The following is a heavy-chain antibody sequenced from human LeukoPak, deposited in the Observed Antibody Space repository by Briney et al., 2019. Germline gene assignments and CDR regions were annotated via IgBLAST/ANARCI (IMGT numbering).Heavy chain of an antibody. D-gene: IGHD1-1*01. CDR1: GYTFTAYY. J-gene: IGHJ6*03. CDR3: ASHRGTTYYMDV. V-gene: IGHV1-2*02. Sequence: ASVKVSCKASGYTFTAYYMHWVRQAPGQGLEWMGWINPNSGGTNYSQKFQGRVTMTRDTSITTAYMELSRLTSGDTAVYYCASHRGTTYYMDVWGKGTTVTISS. CDR2: INPNSGGT.